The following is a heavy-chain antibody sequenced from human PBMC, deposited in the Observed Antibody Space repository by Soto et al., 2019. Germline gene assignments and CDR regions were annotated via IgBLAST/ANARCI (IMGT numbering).Heavy chain of an antibody. CDR2: IYDSGGT. CDR1: GDSISRGGYS. CDR3: ARGSSSYYDYGMDV. J-gene: IGHJ6*02. Sequence: PSETLSLTCAVSGDSISRGGYSWTWIRQPPGKALEWIGNIYDSGGTSYNPSLKSRVTISVDTSKNQFSLRLTSVTAADTAVYFCARGSSSYYDYGMDVWGQGTTVTVSS. D-gene: IGHD6-6*01. V-gene: IGHV4-30-2*01.